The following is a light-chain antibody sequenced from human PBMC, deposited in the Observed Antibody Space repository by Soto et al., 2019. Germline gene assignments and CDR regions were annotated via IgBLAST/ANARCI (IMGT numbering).Light chain of an antibody. Sequence: ERIMTQSPATLSVSPGESATLSCRASQSVSSNLAWYQQKPGQAPRLLIYGVSTRATGIPARFSGSGSETKFTLTISSLQSEDFVVYYCQQYNTSSPFSFCGGSRVDI. V-gene: IGKV3-15*01. CDR3: QQYNTSSPFS. CDR2: GVS. CDR1: QSVSSN. J-gene: IGKJ4*01.